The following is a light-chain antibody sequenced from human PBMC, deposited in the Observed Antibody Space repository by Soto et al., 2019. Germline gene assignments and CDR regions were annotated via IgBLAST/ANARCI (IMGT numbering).Light chain of an antibody. J-gene: IGLJ3*02. CDR3: AAWDDSLNGHWV. V-gene: IGLV1-44*01. CDR2: SNG. Sequence: QSVLTQPPSASGTAGQRVTISCSGSSASIGSNTGNWYQQLPGTAPKLLIYSNGQRPSGVPYRFSGSKSGTSASLAISGLQSEDEADYYCAAWDDSLNGHWVFGGGTKLTVL. CDR1: SASIGSNT.